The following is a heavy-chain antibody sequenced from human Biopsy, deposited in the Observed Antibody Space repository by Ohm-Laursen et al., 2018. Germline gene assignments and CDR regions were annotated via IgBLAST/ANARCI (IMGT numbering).Heavy chain of an antibody. J-gene: IGHJ5*02. CDR1: GGSISSYY. CDR3: ARRGSGGRSFDH. D-gene: IGHD2-15*01. Sequence: SDTLSLTCTVSGGSISSYYWSWIRQPPGKGLECIGYIYYSGSTNYSPSLKSRVTMPVDTSKNQFSLNLSSVTAADTAVYYCARRGSGGRSFDHWGQGTLVTASS. CDR2: IYYSGST. V-gene: IGHV4-59*08.